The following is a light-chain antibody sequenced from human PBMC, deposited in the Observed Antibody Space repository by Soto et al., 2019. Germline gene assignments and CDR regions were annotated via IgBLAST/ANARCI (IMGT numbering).Light chain of an antibody. CDR2: DVS. J-gene: IGLJ1*01. V-gene: IGLV2-14*01. CDR1: SSDVGGYNY. Sequence: QSALTQPASVSGSPGQSITISCTGTSSDVGGYNYVSWYQQHPGKAPKLLIYDVSNRPSGVSNRFSGSKSGNTATLTISGVQAEDEADYYCSSYTSNSTLYVFGPGTKLTVL. CDR3: SSYTSNSTLYV.